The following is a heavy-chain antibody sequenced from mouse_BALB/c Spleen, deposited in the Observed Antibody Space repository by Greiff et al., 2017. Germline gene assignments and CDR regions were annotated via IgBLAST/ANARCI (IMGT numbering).Heavy chain of an antibody. D-gene: IGHD1-1*01. Sequence: VQLQQSGAELARPGASVKLSCKASGYTFTSYWMQWVKQRPGQGLEWIGAIYPGDGDTRYTQKFKGKATLTADKSSSTAYMQLSSLASEDSAVYYCAREGRGDAIDYWGQGTSVTVSS. V-gene: IGHV1-87*01. CDR3: AREGRGDAIDY. CDR2: IYPGDGDT. J-gene: IGHJ4*01. CDR1: GYTFTSYW.